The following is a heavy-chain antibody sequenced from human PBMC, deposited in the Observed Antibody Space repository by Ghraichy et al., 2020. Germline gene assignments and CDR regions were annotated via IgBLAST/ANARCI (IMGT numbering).Heavy chain of an antibody. CDR1: GFTFSSHS. D-gene: IGHD6-19*01. V-gene: IGHV3-30*04. CDR3: ARDAGYSTGWLSAFFDF. J-gene: IGHJ4*02. CDR2: ISSDGSKK. Sequence: GGSLRLSCVASGFTFSSHSLHWVRQAPGKGLEWVAVISSDGSKKYFADSVKGRFTVSRDNSENTVFLHMSGLRTEDTAVYYCARDAGYSTGWLSAFFDFWGQGTLVTVSS.